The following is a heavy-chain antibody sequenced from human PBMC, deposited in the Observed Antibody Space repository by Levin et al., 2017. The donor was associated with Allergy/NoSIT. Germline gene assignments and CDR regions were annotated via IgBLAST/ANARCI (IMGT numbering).Heavy chain of an antibody. J-gene: IGHJ4*02. CDR3: ARDRGVIRFLERLPDY. V-gene: IGHV3-30*04. CDR1: GFRFSTFA. D-gene: IGHD3-3*01. CDR2: TSYDGTDK. Sequence: GESLKISCAASGFRFSTFAMHWVRQAPGKELEWVAVTSYDGTDKYYADSVKGRFTISRDNSKNTLYLQMNSLRTEDTAVYYCARDRGVIRFLERLPDYWGQGTLVTVSS.